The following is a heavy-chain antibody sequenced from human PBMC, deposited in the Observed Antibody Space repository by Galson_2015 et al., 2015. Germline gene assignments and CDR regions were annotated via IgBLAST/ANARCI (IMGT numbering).Heavy chain of an antibody. D-gene: IGHD3-3*01. CDR3: ATLTESGSAFDY. CDR2: FDPKNGET. V-gene: IGHV1-24*01. CDR1: GYTLTELS. Sequence: SVKVSCKVSGYTLTELSMHWVRQAPGKGLEWMGGFDPKNGETIYAQKFQGRVTMTEDTSADTAYMELSSLRSEDTAMYYCATLTESGSAFDYWGKGTMGTVSS. J-gene: IGHJ4*02.